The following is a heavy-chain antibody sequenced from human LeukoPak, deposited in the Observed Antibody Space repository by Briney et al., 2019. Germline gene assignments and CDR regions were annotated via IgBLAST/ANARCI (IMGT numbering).Heavy chain of an antibody. J-gene: IGHJ4*02. CDR3: ARARYYYDSSGYLSY. CDR2: ISSSGSTI. Sequence: GGSLRLSCAASGFTFSDYYMSWIRQAPGKGLEWVSYISSSGSTIYYADSVKGRFTISRDNAKNSLYLQMNSLRAEDTAVYYCARARYYYDSSGYLSYWGQGTLVTVSS. V-gene: IGHV3-11*04. D-gene: IGHD3-22*01. CDR1: GFTFSDYY.